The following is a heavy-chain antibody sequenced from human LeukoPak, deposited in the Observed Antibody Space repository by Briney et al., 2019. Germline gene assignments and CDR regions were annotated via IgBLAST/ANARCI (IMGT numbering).Heavy chain of an antibody. CDR2: ISGSGGST. J-gene: IGHJ4*02. D-gene: IGHD3-10*01. CDR1: GFTFNNFA. CDR3: AKDRAVRGVTHFDY. Sequence: PGGSLRLSCAASGFTFNNFAMSWVRQAPGKGLEWVSTISGSGGSTFYADSVKGRFPISRDNSKNTLYPQMNSLRAEDTAVYYCAKDRAVRGVTHFDYWGQGTLVTVSS. V-gene: IGHV3-23*01.